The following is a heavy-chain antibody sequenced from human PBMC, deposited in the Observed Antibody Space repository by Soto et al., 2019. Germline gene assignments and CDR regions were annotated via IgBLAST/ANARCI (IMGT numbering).Heavy chain of an antibody. CDR3: ARGIGRALLTFFGAVPFPIWFHP. CDR1: GGSISSYY. J-gene: IGHJ5*02. V-gene: IGHV4-59*01. Sequence: PSETLSLPCTVSGGSISSYYWSWIRQPPGKGLEWIGYIYYSGSTNYNPSLKSRVTISVDTSKNQFSLKLSSVTAADTAVYYCARGIGRALLTFFGAVPFPIWFHPWGQGTLVTXS. CDR2: IYYSGST. D-gene: IGHD3-3*01.